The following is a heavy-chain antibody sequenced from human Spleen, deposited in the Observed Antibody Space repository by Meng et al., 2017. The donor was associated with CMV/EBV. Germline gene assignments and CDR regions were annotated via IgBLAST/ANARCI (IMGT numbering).Heavy chain of an antibody. CDR2: IQSDGTNK. CDR1: GFTFSSYG. J-gene: IGHJ5*02. Sequence: SGFTFSSYGMHWVRQAPGKGLEWVAFIQSDGTNKYYADSVKGRFTISRDNSKKTLYLRMNSLRAEDTAVYYCAKSPIAARGIWFDPWGQGTLVTVSS. V-gene: IGHV3-30*02. CDR3: AKSPIAARGIWFDP. D-gene: IGHD6-6*01.